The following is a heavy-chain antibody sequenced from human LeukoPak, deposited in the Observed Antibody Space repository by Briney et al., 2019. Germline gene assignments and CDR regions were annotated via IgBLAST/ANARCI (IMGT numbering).Heavy chain of an antibody. Sequence: PGGSLTLSCAVSGFTLSSDWMHWVRQAPGKGLEWVSRMNQDGSDTSYADSVKGRFTISRDNAKNTVYLQMNSRRAEDSAVYYCATVFGYWGQGTLVTVSS. CDR2: MNQDGSDT. CDR1: GFTLSSDW. CDR3: ATVFGY. J-gene: IGHJ4*02. V-gene: IGHV3-74*01.